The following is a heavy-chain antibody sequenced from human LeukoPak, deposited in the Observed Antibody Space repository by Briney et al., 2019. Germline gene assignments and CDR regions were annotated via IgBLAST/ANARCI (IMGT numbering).Heavy chain of an antibody. Sequence: GGSLRLSCVASGFTFSSYGMHWVRRAPGKGLEWVAVISYDGSNKYYADSVKGRFTISRDNSKNTLYLQMNSLRAEDTAVYYCAKDSRGYSYGYSFDYWGQGTLVTVSS. D-gene: IGHD5-18*01. V-gene: IGHV3-30*18. CDR2: ISYDGSNK. CDR3: AKDSRGYSYGYSFDY. CDR1: GFTFSSYG. J-gene: IGHJ4*02.